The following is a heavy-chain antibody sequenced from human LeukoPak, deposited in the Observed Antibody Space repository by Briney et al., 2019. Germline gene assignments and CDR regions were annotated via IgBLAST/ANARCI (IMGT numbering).Heavy chain of an antibody. V-gene: IGHV3-15*01. J-gene: IGHJ4*02. CDR3: TTSPTFGGANY. Sequence: GGSLRLSCAASGFTFSNAWMSWVRQAPGEGLEWVGRIKSKTDGGTTDYAAPVKGRISISRDDSKNTLYLQMNSLKTEDTGEYYCTTSPTFGGANYWGQGTLVTVSS. CDR2: IKSKTDGGTT. CDR1: GFTFSNAW. D-gene: IGHD3-16*01.